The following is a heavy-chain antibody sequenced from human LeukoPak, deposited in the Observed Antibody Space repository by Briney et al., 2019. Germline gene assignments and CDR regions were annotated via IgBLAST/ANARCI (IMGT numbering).Heavy chain of an antibody. D-gene: IGHD3-22*01. CDR1: GFTFSDYY. Sequence: GGSLRLSCAASGFTFSDYYMSWIRQAPGKGLEWVSYLSSSGTTIYYADSVRGRFTISRDIAKNSLYLQMNSLRAEDTAVHYCARERSSGYYYVDYWGQGTLVTVSS. J-gene: IGHJ4*02. CDR2: LSSSGTTI. CDR3: ARERSSGYYYVDY. V-gene: IGHV3-11*01.